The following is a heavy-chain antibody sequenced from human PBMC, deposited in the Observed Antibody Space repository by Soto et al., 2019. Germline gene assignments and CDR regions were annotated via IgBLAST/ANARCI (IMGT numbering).Heavy chain of an antibody. J-gene: IGHJ4*02. V-gene: IGHV3-33*01. CDR1: GFSFSDYG. CDR2: IWYDGSHK. D-gene: IGHD4-17*01. CDR3: ARGATIERGERDFDY. Sequence: QVQLVESGAGVVQPGRSPRLSCAASGFSFSDYGMHWVRQAPGKGLEWVAAIWYDGSHKYHADSVKDRFTISRDNSKNTLYLQMDSLRAEDTAVYYCARGATIERGERDFDYWGQGALVTVSS.